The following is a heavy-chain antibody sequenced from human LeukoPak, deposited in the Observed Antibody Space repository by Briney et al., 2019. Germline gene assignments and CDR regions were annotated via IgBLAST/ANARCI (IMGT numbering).Heavy chain of an antibody. D-gene: IGHD6-19*01. CDR2: IYYSGST. V-gene: IGHV4-39*07. CDR1: GGSISSSSYY. Sequence: SEILSLTCTVSGGSISSSSYYWGWIRQPPGKGLEWIGSIYYSGSTYYNPSLKSRVTISVDTSKNQFSLKLSSVTAADTAVYYCARVRVAVAGRGWFDPWGQGTLVTVSS. J-gene: IGHJ5*02. CDR3: ARVRVAVAGRGWFDP.